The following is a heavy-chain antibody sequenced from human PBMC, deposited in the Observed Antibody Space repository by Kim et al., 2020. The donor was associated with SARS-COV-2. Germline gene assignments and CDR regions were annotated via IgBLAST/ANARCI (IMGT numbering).Heavy chain of an antibody. D-gene: IGHD3-9*01. Sequence: GGSLRLSCAASGFTFSSHSMHWVRQAPGKGLEWGSYIKSDSSTIYYSDSVKGRCTIYRDNAENSLFLQMNSLRDEDKAVYHCARDYDTLTGYRATNYYY. V-gene: IGHV3-48*02. CDR1: GFTFSSHS. CDR2: IKSDSSTI. J-gene: IGHJ6*01. CDR3: ARDYDTLTGYRATNYYY.